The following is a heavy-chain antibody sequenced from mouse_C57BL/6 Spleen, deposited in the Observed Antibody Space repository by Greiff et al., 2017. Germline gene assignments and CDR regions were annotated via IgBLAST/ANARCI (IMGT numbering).Heavy chain of an antibody. D-gene: IGHD1-1*01. CDR2: ISDGGSYT. CDR1: GFTFSSYA. CDR3: ARDSGSSYAMDY. J-gene: IGHJ4*01. Sequence: EVNVVESGGGLVKPGGSLKLSCAASGFTFSSYAMSWVRQTPEKRLEWVATISDGGSYTYYPDNVKGRFTISRDNAKNNLYLQMSHLKSEDTAMYYCARDSGSSYAMDYWGQGTSVTVSS. V-gene: IGHV5-4*01.